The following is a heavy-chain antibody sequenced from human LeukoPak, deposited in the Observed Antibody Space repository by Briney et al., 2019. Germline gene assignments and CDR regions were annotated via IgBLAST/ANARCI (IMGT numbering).Heavy chain of an antibody. D-gene: IGHD4-17*01. CDR1: GFTFSTYG. Sequence: GRSLRLSCAASGFTFSTYGMHWVRQAPGNGLEWVAFIRYDGTFKYYADSVKGRFTISRDNSKHTLYLQMNSLRAEDTAMYYCARDSGYGDYVSDVWGQGTTVTVSS. CDR3: ARDSGYGDYVSDV. V-gene: IGHV3-33*01. J-gene: IGHJ6*02. CDR2: IRYDGTFK.